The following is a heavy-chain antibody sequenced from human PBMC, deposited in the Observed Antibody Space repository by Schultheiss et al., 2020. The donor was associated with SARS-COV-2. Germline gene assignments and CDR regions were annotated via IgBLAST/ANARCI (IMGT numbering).Heavy chain of an antibody. J-gene: IGHJ6*03. Sequence: SETLSLTCAVSGGSISSSSYYWGWIRQPPGKGLEWIGSIYHTGSTYSNPSLKSRVTISVDTSKNQVSLNLTSVTATDTAVYYCARSGSYYYMNVWGKGTTVTVSS. CDR2: IYHTGST. CDR1: GGSISSSSYY. V-gene: IGHV4-39*07. D-gene: IGHD3-10*01. CDR3: ARSGSYYYMNV.